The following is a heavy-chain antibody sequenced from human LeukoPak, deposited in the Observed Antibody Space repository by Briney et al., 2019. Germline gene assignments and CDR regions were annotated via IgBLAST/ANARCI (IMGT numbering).Heavy chain of an antibody. CDR3: ARDWWGYDVLRGDKWLHP. CDR2: INSNTGDT. D-gene: IGHD3-9*01. J-gene: IGHJ5*02. CDR1: GYTFTDYY. Sequence: ASVKVSCKAYGYTFTDYYMDWVRQAPGQGLEWMGRINSNTGDTNYAQKFQGRVTMTRDMSISTAYMELSRLRSDDTAIYYCARDWWGYDVLRGDKWLHPWGQGTLVIVSS. V-gene: IGHV1-2*06.